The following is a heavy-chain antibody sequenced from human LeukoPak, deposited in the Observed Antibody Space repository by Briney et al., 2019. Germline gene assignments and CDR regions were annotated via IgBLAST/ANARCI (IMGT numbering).Heavy chain of an antibody. J-gene: IGHJ5*02. CDR1: GYTFTTYA. D-gene: IGHD3-10*02. CDR2: INAGNGNT. Sequence: ASVKVSCKASGYTFTTYAMHWVRQAPGQRLEWMGWINAGNGNTKYSQKFQGRVTITRDTSASKAYMELSSLRSEDTAIYYCARFTMSRGWFDPWGQGTLVTVSS. V-gene: IGHV1-3*01. CDR3: ARFTMSRGWFDP.